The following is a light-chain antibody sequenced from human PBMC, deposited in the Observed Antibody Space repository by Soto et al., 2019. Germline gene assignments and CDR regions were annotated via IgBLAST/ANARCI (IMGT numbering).Light chain of an antibody. V-gene: IGLV2-14*01. J-gene: IGLJ2*01. CDR3: SSYTGSNTPVV. CDR2: DVS. CDR1: SSDVGGYNY. Sequence: QSALTQPASVSGSPGQSITISCTGTSSDVGGYNYVSWYQQHPGKAPNLIIFDVSNRPSGVSNRFSGSESGNSASLTISGLQAEDEADYYCSSYTGSNTPVVFGGGTQLTVL.